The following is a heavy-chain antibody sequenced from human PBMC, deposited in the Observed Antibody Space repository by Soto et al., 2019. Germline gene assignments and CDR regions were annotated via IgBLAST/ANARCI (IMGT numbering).Heavy chain of an antibody. CDR3: AKDKTYSSGWYSDNWFDP. CDR2: ISGSGGST. D-gene: IGHD6-19*01. J-gene: IGHJ5*02. CDR1: GFTFSSYA. V-gene: IGHV3-23*01. Sequence: EVQLLESGGGLVQPGGSLRLSCAASGFTFSSYAMSWVRQAPGKGLEWVSAISGSGGSTYYADSVKGRFTISRDNSKNTLYLQMNSLRAEDTAVYYCAKDKTYSSGWYSDNWFDPWGQGTLVTVSS.